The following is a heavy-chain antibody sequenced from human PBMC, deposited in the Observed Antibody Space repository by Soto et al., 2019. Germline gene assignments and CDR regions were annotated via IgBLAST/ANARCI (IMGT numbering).Heavy chain of an antibody. Sequence: AVKVSCEASGGTFSSCAMSWVRRAPGQGLEWMGGIIPIFGTANYAQKFQGRVTITADESTSTAYMELSSLRSEDTAVYYCARDLSIAARPVAFDIGGHGTMVTVS. CDR2: IIPIFGTA. D-gene: IGHD6-6*01. CDR1: GGTFSSCA. J-gene: IGHJ3*02. CDR3: ARDLSIAARPVAFDI. V-gene: IGHV1-69*13.